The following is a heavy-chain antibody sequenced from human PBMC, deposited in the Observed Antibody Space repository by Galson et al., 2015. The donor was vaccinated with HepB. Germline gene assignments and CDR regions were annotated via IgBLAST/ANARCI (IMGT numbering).Heavy chain of an antibody. Sequence: SVKVSCKASGYTFTSYYMHWVRQAPGQGLEWMGIINPSGGSTSYAQKFQGRVTMTRDTSTSTVYMELSSLRSEDTAVYYCATPRPSEVATIIYWGQGTLVTVSS. CDR2: INPSGGST. J-gene: IGHJ4*02. CDR3: ATPRPSEVATIIY. CDR1: GYTFTSYY. V-gene: IGHV1-46*01. D-gene: IGHD5-12*01.